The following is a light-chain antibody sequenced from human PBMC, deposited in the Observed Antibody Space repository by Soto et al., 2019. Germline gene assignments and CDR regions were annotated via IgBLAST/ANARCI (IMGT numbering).Light chain of an antibody. Sequence: DIQMTQSPSTLSASVGDRVTITCRASQSISSWLAWYQQKPGKAPKVLIYDASTLESGVPSRFSGGGSGTEFTLTITCLQPDDFATYYCQEYTTYSRTFGQGTKGEVK. V-gene: IGKV1-5*01. CDR2: DAS. CDR3: QEYTTYSRT. CDR1: QSISSW. J-gene: IGKJ1*01.